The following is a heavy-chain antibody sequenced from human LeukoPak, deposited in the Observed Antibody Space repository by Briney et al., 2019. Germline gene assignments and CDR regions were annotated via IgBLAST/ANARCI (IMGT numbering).Heavy chain of an antibody. CDR1: GYTFTSYG. Sequence: ASVKVSCKASGYTFTSYGISWVRQAPGQGLEWMGWISAYNGNTNYAQKLQGRVTMTTDTSTSTAYMELRSLRSDDTAVYYCARANSIYGGNSLMGNWGQGTLVTVSS. V-gene: IGHV1-18*01. D-gene: IGHD4-23*01. CDR3: ARANSIYGGNSLMGN. J-gene: IGHJ4*02. CDR2: ISAYNGNT.